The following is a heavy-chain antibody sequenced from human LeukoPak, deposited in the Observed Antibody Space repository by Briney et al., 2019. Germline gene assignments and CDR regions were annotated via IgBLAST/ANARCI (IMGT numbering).Heavy chain of an antibody. V-gene: IGHV1-8*01. CDR3: ARGGASSSYYYYYYMDV. Sequence: GASVKVSCKASGYTFTSYDINWVRQATGQGLEWMGWMNPNSGNTGYAQKFQGRDTMTRNTSISTAYMELSSLRSEDTAVYYCARGGASSSYYYYYYMDVWGKGTTVTVSS. D-gene: IGHD6-13*01. CDR1: GYTFTSYD. CDR2: MNPNSGNT. J-gene: IGHJ6*03.